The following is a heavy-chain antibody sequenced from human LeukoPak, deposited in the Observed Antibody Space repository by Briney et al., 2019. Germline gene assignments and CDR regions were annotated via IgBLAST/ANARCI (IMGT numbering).Heavy chain of an antibody. J-gene: IGHJ4*02. Sequence: PGGSLTLSCAASGFIVSSNYMTWVRQAAGKGLEWLSVIYIGGDTYYADSVKGRFTISRDNSKNTLYLQMNSLRAEDTAVYYCARRSGEGYFDCWGQGTLVTVSS. CDR1: GFIVSSNY. D-gene: IGHD1-26*01. CDR3: ARRSGEGYFDC. V-gene: IGHV3-66*01. CDR2: IYIGGDT.